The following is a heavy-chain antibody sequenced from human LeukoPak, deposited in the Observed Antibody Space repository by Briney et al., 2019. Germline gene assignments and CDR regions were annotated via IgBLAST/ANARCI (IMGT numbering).Heavy chain of an antibody. CDR2: ISYDESTK. Sequence: GGSLRLSCAASGFTFSIYTMHWVRQAPGKGLEWVTSISYDESTKNYADSVQGRFTISRDNSKNTLYLQMDSLRAEDTAIYYCAKALRQQPRAYDYWGQGTLVTVSS. D-gene: IGHD6-13*01. CDR1: GFTFSIYT. V-gene: IGHV3-30*04. CDR3: AKALRQQPRAYDY. J-gene: IGHJ4*02.